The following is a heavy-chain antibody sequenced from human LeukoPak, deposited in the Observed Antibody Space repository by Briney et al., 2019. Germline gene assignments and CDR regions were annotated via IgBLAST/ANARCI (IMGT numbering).Heavy chain of an antibody. CDR2: ISGSGGST. V-gene: IGHV3-23*01. Sequence: GGSLRLSCAASGFTFSSYGMSWVRQAPGKVLEWVSAISGSGGSTYYADSVKGRFTISRDNSKNTLYLQMNSLRAEDTAVYYCARVGYSSGPYYFDYWGQGTLVTVSS. CDR3: ARVGYSSGPYYFDY. CDR1: GFTFSSYG. J-gene: IGHJ4*02. D-gene: IGHD6-19*01.